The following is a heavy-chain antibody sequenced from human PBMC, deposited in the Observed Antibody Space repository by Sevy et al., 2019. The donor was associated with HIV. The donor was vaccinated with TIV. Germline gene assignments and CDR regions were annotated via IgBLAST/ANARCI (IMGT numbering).Heavy chain of an antibody. D-gene: IGHD4-17*01. CDR2: IYTGGGT. CDR1: GFIVTSHY. V-gene: IGHV3-53*01. CDR3: ARDLEFYDYGDYGPAFMPDY. J-gene: IGHJ4*02. Sequence: GESLKISCAASGFIVTSHYMAWVRQAPGKGLEWVSSIYTGGGTYYADSVKGRFTISRDIAKNTLHLQMNSLRAEDTAVYYCARDLEFYDYGDYGPAFMPDYWGQGTLVTVSS.